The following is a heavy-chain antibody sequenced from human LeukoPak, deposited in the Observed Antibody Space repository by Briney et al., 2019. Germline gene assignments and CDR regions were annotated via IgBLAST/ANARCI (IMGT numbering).Heavy chain of an antibody. Sequence: PSETLSLTCAVYGGSFSGYYWSWIRQPPGKGLEWIGEINHSGSTNYNPSLKSRVTISVDTSKNQFSLKLSSVTAADTAVYYCAREGAPRDGGYPNDAFDIWGQGTMVTVSS. CDR3: AREGAPRDGGYPNDAFDI. J-gene: IGHJ3*02. CDR2: INHSGST. D-gene: IGHD4-17*01. V-gene: IGHV4-34*01. CDR1: GGSFSGYY.